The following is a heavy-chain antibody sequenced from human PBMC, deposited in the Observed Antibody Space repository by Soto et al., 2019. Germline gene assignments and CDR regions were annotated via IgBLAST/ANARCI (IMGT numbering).Heavy chain of an antibody. CDR3: AKDITEAVAGEFDY. V-gene: IGHV3-9*01. CDR2: ISWNSGSI. Sequence: SLKISCAASGFTFDDYAMHWVRQAPGKGLEWVSGISWNSGSIGYADSVKGRFTISRDNAKNSLYLQMNSLRAEDTALYYCAKDITEAVAGEFDYWGQGTLVTVSS. CDR1: GFTFDDYA. J-gene: IGHJ4*02. D-gene: IGHD6-19*01.